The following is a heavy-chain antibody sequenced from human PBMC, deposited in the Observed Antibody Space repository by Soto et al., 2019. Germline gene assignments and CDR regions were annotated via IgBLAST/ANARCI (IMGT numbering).Heavy chain of an antibody. CDR2: IFSNDEK. CDR1: GFSLSNARMG. V-gene: IGHV2-26*01. Sequence: QVTLKESGPVLVKPTETLTLTCTVSGFSLSNARMGVSWIRQPPGKALEWLAHIFSNDEKSYSTSLKSRLTIHKDTSKSHVVLTMTNMDPVDTATYYCARTNVVLWFGELSGAVDIWGQGTMVTVSS. D-gene: IGHD3-10*01. CDR3: ARTNVVLWFGELSGAVDI. J-gene: IGHJ3*02.